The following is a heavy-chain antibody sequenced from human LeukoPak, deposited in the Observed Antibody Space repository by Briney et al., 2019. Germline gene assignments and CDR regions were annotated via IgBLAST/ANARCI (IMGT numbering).Heavy chain of an antibody. Sequence: ASVKVSCKASGGTFSSYAISWVRQAPGQGLEWMGRIIPILGIANYAQKFQGRVTITADKSTSTAYMELSSLRSEDTAVYYCARDHWAYCGGDCPSEVSFDYWGQGTLVTVSS. D-gene: IGHD2-21*02. CDR2: IIPILGIA. V-gene: IGHV1-69*04. CDR3: ARDHWAYCGGDCPSEVSFDY. J-gene: IGHJ4*02. CDR1: GGTFSSYA.